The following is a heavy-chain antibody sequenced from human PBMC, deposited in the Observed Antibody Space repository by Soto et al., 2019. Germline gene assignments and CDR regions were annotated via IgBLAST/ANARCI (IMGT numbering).Heavy chain of an antibody. J-gene: IGHJ6*02. D-gene: IGHD2-21*02. CDR2: IKSESNSGTT. Sequence: GGSLRLSCAASGFTFNNAWMHWVRQAPGKGLEWDGRIKSESNSGTTDYAAPVKGRFTISRDDSHNTLYLQMNSLKTDDTAVYYCTTRLYCGGDCFDEDYNGMDVWGQGTTVTVSS. CDR3: TTRLYCGGDCFDEDYNGMDV. V-gene: IGHV3-15*07. CDR1: GFTFNNAW.